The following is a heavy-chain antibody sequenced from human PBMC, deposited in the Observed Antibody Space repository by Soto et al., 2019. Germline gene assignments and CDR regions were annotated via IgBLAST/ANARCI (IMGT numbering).Heavy chain of an antibody. CDR1: GFSLSTTGVS. J-gene: IGHJ4*02. D-gene: IGHD1-26*01. CDR2: IYWDDDE. Sequence: QIILKESGPTLVKPTQTLTLTCTFSGFSLSTTGVSVGWIRQPPGKALEWLALIYWDDDERYNPSLRSRLTITKDTSNNQVVLTLTNMDPVDTATYYCARRSGSSNYFDYWGQGTLVAVSS. CDR3: ARRSGSSNYFDY. V-gene: IGHV2-5*02.